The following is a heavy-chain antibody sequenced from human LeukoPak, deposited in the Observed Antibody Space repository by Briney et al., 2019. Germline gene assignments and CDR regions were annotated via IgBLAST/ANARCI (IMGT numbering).Heavy chain of an antibody. J-gene: IGHJ5*02. Sequence: SVKVSCKASGGTFGSYAISWVRQAPGQGLEWMGGIIPIFGTANYAQKFQGRVTITTDESTSTAYMELSSLRSEDTAVYYCARDLWSGYCNWFDPWGQGTLVTVSS. V-gene: IGHV1-69*05. CDR2: IIPIFGTA. D-gene: IGHD3-3*01. CDR3: ARDLWSGYCNWFDP. CDR1: GGTFGSYA.